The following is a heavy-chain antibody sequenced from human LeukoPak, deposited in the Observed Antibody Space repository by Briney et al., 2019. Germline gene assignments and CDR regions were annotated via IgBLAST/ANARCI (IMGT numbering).Heavy chain of an antibody. CDR1: GFTFSSYA. V-gene: IGHV3-23*01. CDR2: IGGSGGST. CDR3: AKGILAYCGGDCYSGMDY. Sequence: GGSLRLSCAASGFTFSSYAMSWVRQAPGKGLEWVSAIGGSGGSTYYADSVKGRFTISRDNSKNTLYLQMNSLRAEDTAVYYCAKGILAYCGGDCYSGMDYWGQGTLVTVSS. J-gene: IGHJ4*02. D-gene: IGHD2-21*02.